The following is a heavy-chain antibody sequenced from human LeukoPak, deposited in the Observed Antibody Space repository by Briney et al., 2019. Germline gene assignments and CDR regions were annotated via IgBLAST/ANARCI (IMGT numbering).Heavy chain of an antibody. CDR1: GFKFSTYS. Sequence: GGSLRLSCVASGFKFSTYSMNWVRQAPGKRLEWVASITSPVGHIYYADSLKGRITISRDNAETSLYLQMSSLRAEDTAVYYCAKHSGSGSFYTPLFDYWGQGTLVTVSS. CDR2: ITSPVGHI. CDR3: AKHSGSGSFYTPLFDY. D-gene: IGHD3-10*01. V-gene: IGHV3-21*01. J-gene: IGHJ4*02.